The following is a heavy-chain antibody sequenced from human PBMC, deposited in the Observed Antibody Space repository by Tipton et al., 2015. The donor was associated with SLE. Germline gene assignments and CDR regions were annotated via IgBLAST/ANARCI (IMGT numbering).Heavy chain of an antibody. J-gene: IGHJ4*02. CDR1: GYSISSGYY. V-gene: IGHV4-38-2*02. CDR3: ARSGAHGYYFDY. D-gene: IGHD3-10*01. CDR2: IYHSGST. Sequence: TLSLTCTVSGYSISSGYYWGWIRQPPGKGLEWIGSIYHSGSTYYNPSLKSRVTISVDTSKNQFSLKLSSVTAADTAVYYCARSGAHGYYFDYWGQGTLVTVSS.